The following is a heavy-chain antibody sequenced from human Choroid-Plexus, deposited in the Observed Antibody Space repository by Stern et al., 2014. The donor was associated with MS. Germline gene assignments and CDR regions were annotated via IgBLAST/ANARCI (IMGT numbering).Heavy chain of an antibody. CDR2: IDSGGEP. CDR1: GGSFSGYY. Sequence: QVQLQQWGAGLLKPSETLSLTCAVYGGSFSGYYWSWIRQSPGKGLEWIGEIDSGGEPNYNPSKKSRITIQVDCSKTRLSPNLSALTAADTAIYYCVRERCINTRCYGGRFGYYYYGMDVWGQGTTVTVSS. CDR3: VRERCINTRCYGGRFGYYYYGMDV. V-gene: IGHV4-34*01. D-gene: IGHD2-2*01. J-gene: IGHJ6*02.